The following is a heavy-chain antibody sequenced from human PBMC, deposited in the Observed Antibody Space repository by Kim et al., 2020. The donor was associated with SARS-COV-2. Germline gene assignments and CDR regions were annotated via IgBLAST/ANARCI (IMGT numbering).Heavy chain of an antibody. J-gene: IGHJ6*02. CDR2: INMNTGNP. CDR3: ASIGGFGGLGYHYYGIDV. V-gene: IGHV7-4-1*02. CDR1: GYTFTTYA. D-gene: IGHD3-16*01. Sequence: ASVKVSCKASGYTFTTYAMNWVRQAPGQGLEWMGGINMNTGNPTYAQGLTGRFVFSLDTSVSTAHLQISSLKAEDTAVYYCASIGGFGGLGYHYYGIDVWGQGTTVAVSS.